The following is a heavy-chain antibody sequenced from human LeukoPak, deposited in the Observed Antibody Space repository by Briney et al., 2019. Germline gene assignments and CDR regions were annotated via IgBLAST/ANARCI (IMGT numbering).Heavy chain of an antibody. CDR2: ISSSSSYI. CDR3: ARGASRADY. Sequence: GGSLRLSCAASGFTFRSYNMNWVRQAPGKRPEWVSSISSSSSYIYYADSVKGRFTISRDNAKNSLYLQMNSLRAEDTALHYCARGASRADYWGQGTLVTVSS. V-gene: IGHV3-21*01. CDR1: GFTFRSYN. J-gene: IGHJ4*02.